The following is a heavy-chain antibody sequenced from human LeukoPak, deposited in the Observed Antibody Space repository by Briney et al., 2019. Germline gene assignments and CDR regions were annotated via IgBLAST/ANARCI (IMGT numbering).Heavy chain of an antibody. CDR3: ATGRYSWFDP. J-gene: IGHJ5*02. D-gene: IGHD1-26*01. Sequence: PSETLSLTCTVSTDSLTNYHWSWIRQPAAKGLEWIGRIYTSGNTIYNPSLKRRLTMSIDKSKNQFSLRLTSVTAADTAVYYCATGRYSWFDPWGQGTLVTVSS. CDR2: IYTSGNT. V-gene: IGHV4-4*07. CDR1: TDSLTNYH.